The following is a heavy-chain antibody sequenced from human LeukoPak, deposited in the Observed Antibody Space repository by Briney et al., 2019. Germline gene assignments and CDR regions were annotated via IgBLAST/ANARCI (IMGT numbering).Heavy chain of an antibody. CDR1: GGSFNGYY. V-gene: IGHV4-59*01. J-gene: IGHJ4*02. Sequence: SETLSLTCTVSGGSFNGYYWSWIRQPPGKGLEWIGYIYSSGTTNYNLSLKSRVTISVDTSKNQFSLKLSSVTAADTALYYCARESLSQYNYGYGSFDYWGQGTLVTVSS. CDR3: ARESLSQYNYGYGSFDY. D-gene: IGHD5-18*01. CDR2: IYSSGTT.